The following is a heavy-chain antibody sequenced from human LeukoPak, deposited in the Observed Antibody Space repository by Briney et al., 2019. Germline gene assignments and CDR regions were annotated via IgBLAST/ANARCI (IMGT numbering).Heavy chain of an antibody. CDR1: GYTFTSYY. CDR2: VHPNSDST. J-gene: IGHJ4*02. Sequence: ASVKVSCKASGYTFTSYYMHWVRQAPGQGLEWMGIVHPNSDSTTYAQNFQGRVTATRDTSTSTVYMELSSLRSEDTAVYYCARGGSFVVVPPTIPTPFDYWGQGTLVTVSS. CDR3: ARGGSFVVVPPTIPTPFDY. D-gene: IGHD2-2*02. V-gene: IGHV1-46*01.